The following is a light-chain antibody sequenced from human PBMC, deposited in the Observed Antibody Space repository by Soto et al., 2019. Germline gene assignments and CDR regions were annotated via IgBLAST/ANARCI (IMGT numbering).Light chain of an antibody. CDR3: QQANSFPLT. CDR2: ATS. V-gene: IGKV1-12*01. J-gene: IGKJ4*01. CDR1: QGINSW. Sequence: DIQMTQSPSSVSASVGDRVTITCRASQGINSWLAWYQHKPGKAPKLLIFATSSLQSGVPSRFSGSGSGTDFTLTISSLQSEDFATYYCQQANSFPLTFGGGTKVEIK.